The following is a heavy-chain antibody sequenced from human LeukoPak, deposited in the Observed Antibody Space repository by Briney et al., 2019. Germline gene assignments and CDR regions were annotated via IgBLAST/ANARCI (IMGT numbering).Heavy chain of an antibody. D-gene: IGHD3-10*01. CDR1: GMTLGNYG. V-gene: IGHV3-23*01. CDR3: ARVLSGSGSYLWWFDP. Sequence: PGGSLRLCCAVSGMTLGNYGMSWGRQAPGKGLEWVAGISDSGGSTNYADSVKGRFTISRDNPKNTLYLQMNSLRAEDTAVYYCARVLSGSGSYLWWFDPWGQGTLVTVSS. CDR2: ISDSGGST. J-gene: IGHJ5*02.